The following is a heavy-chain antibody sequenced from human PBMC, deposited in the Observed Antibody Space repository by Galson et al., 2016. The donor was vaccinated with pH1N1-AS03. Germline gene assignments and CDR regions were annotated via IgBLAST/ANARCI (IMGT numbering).Heavy chain of an antibody. D-gene: IGHD3-22*01. V-gene: IGHV4-39*01. CDR2: INYSGST. CDR1: GGSLSSSRYY. J-gene: IGHJ4*02. Sequence: TLSLTCTVSGGSLSSSRYYWGWLRQPPGKGLEWIGSINYSGSTYYNPSLKSRVTISSDTSKNQFSLKLSSVTAADTAVYYCARRRYYDGSGGFDYWGQGTLVTVSS. CDR3: ARRRYYDGSGGFDY.